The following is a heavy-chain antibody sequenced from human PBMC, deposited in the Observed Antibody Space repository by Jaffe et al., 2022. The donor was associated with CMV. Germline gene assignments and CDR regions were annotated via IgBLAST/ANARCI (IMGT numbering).Heavy chain of an antibody. CDR1: GYTFTSYD. J-gene: IGHJ6*02. V-gene: IGHV1-8*01. D-gene: IGHD3-10*01. Sequence: QVQLVQSGAEVKKPGASVKVSCKASGYTFTSYDINWVRQATGQGLEWMGWMNPNSGNTGYAQKFQGRVTMTRNTSISTAYMELSSLRSEDTAVYYCARGVLNYVWFGDPNYYYGMDVWGQGTTVTVSS. CDR3: ARGVLNYVWFGDPNYYYGMDV. CDR2: MNPNSGNT.